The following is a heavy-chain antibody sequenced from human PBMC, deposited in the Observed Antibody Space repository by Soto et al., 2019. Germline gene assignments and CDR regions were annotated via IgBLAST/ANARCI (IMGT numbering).Heavy chain of an antibody. CDR2: IGPESGAT. D-gene: IGHD5-12*01. CDR1: GYTFTGHY. J-gene: IGHJ4*02. V-gene: IGHV1-2*02. CDR3: GRGRSGQIVVFY. Sequence: ASVKVSCKASGYTFTGHYIHWVRQAPEQGPEWMGEIGPESGATRYAQKFQGRVTMTMDMSITTVYMELRNLSPDDTAGYYCGRGRSGQIVVFYWGQGTPVTVSS.